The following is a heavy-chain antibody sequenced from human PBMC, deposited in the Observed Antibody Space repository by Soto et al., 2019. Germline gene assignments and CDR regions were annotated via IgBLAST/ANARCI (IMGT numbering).Heavy chain of an antibody. CDR2: IIPILGIA. CDR3: ARGDRDCSGGSCGSSY. Sequence: QVQLVQSGAEVKKPGSSVKVSCKASGGTFSSYTISWVRQAPGQGLEWMGRIIPILGIANYAQKCQGRVTITADKSTSTAYMELSSLRSEDTAVYYCARGDRDCSGGSCGSSYWGQGTLVTVSS. CDR1: GGTFSSYT. D-gene: IGHD2-15*01. J-gene: IGHJ4*02. V-gene: IGHV1-69*02.